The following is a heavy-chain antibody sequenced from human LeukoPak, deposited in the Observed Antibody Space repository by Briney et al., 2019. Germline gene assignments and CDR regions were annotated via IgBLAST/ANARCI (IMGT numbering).Heavy chain of an antibody. CDR3: ARSLRDYYYYYYMDV. D-gene: IGHD3-10*01. CDR1: GYSISSGYY. Sequence: SETLSLTCAVSGYSISSGYYWGWIRQPPGKRLEWIGSIYHSGSTYYNPSLKSRVTISVDTSKNQFSLKLSSVTAADTAVYYCARSLRDYYYYYYMDVWGKGTTVTVSS. V-gene: IGHV4-38-2*01. CDR2: IYHSGST. J-gene: IGHJ6*03.